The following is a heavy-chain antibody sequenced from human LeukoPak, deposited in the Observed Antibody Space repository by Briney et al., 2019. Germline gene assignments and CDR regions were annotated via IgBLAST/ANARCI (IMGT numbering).Heavy chain of an antibody. CDR1: GGSISSYY. V-gene: IGHV4-59*01. CDR2: IYYSGST. Sequence: SETLSLTCTVSGGSISSYYWSWIRQPPGKGLEWIGYIYYSGSTNYNPSLKSRVTISVDTSKNQFSLKLSSVTAADTAVYYCARHYYDSSGYYTRYYFDYWGQGTLVTVSS. J-gene: IGHJ4*02. CDR3: ARHYYDSSGYYTRYYFDY. D-gene: IGHD3-22*01.